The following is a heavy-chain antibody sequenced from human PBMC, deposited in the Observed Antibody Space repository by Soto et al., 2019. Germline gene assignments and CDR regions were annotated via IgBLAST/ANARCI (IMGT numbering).Heavy chain of an antibody. J-gene: IGHJ3*02. V-gene: IGHV1-18*01. CDR2: ISAYNGNT. Sequence: APVKVSCKASGFTFTSYGISWVRQAPGQGLEWMGWISAYNGNTNYAQKLQGRVTMTTDTSTSTAYMELRSLRSDDTAVYYCARDPAQTDAFDIWGQGTMVTVSS. CDR3: ARDPAQTDAFDI. CDR1: GFTFTSYG.